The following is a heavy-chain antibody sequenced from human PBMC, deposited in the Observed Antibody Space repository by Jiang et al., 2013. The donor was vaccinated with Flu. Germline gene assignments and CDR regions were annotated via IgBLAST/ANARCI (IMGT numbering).Heavy chain of an antibody. CDR3: ARAYSNSYYFDY. CDR2: IYYSGST. CDR1: GGSISSYY. J-gene: IGHJ4*02. Sequence: SLTCTVSGGSISSYYWSWIRQPPGKGLEWIGYIYYSGSTNYNPSLKSRVTISVDTSKNQFSLKLSSVTAADTAVYYCARAYSNSYYFDYWGQGTLVTVSS. D-gene: IGHD4-11*01. V-gene: IGHV4-59*01.